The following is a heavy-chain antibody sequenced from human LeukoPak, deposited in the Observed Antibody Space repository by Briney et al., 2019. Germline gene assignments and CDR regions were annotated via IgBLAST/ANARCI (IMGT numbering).Heavy chain of an antibody. CDR3: TTDEVIVVVQHY. CDR1: GFTFSNAW. Sequence: GGSLRLSCAASGFTFSNAWMSWVRQARGKGLEWVGRIKSKTDGGTTDYAAPVKGRFTISRDDSKTTLYLQMNSLKNEDTAVYYCTTDEVIVVVQHYWGRGTLVTVSS. J-gene: IGHJ4*02. V-gene: IGHV3-15*01. D-gene: IGHD3-22*01. CDR2: IKSKTDGGTT.